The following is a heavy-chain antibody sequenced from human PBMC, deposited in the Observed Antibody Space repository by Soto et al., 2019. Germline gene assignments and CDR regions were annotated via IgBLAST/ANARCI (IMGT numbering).Heavy chain of an antibody. CDR1: GGSIRSSSYY. Sequence: PSETLSLTCTVSGGSIRSSSYYWGWIRQPPGKGLEWIGSIYYSGSTYYNPSLKSRVTISVDTSKNQFSLKLSSVTAADTVLYYCAGPGSSGWYCLVPWGKEALVT. CDR3: AGPGSSGWYCLVP. D-gene: IGHD6-19*01. CDR2: IYYSGST. J-gene: IGHJ5*02. V-gene: IGHV4-39*01.